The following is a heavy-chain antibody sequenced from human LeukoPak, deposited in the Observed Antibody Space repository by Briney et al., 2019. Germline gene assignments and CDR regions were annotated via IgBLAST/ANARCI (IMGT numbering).Heavy chain of an antibody. CDR1: SGSISSSNYY. Sequence: KTSETLSLTCTVSSGSISSSNYYWSWIRQPAGGGLEWIGRISTIGITNYNPSLISRVTISIDTSKNQFSLKLSSVTAADTAVYYCARDGCGGSCFHYYYYYMDVWGKGTTVTISS. CDR2: ISTIGIT. V-gene: IGHV4-61*02. J-gene: IGHJ6*03. CDR3: ARDGCGGSCFHYYYYYMDV. D-gene: IGHD2-15*01.